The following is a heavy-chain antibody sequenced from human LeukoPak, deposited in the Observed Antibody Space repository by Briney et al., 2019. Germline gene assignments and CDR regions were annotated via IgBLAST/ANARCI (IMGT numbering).Heavy chain of an antibody. V-gene: IGHV4-59*01. CDR3: ARVVSGVCFDY. CDR2: IYYSGST. CDR1: GGSISSYH. D-gene: IGHD3-3*01. Sequence: SETLSLTCTVSGGSISSYHWSWIRQPPGKGLEWVGYIYYSGSTNYNPSLKSRVTISVDTSKNQFSLKLSSVTAADTAVYYCARVVSGVCFDYWGQGTLVTVSS. J-gene: IGHJ4*02.